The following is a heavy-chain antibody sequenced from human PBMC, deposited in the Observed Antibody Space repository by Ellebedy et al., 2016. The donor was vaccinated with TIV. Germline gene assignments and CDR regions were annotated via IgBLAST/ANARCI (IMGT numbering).Heavy chain of an antibody. Sequence: GESLKISCAASGFTFSIYWMHWVRQAPGKGLVWVSRINSDGSSTSYADSVKGRFTISRDNAENTLYLHMNSLRAEDTAVYYCARLSSTTRWDLDSWGQGTLVTVSS. CDR1: GFTFSIYW. CDR2: INSDGSST. J-gene: IGHJ4*02. D-gene: IGHD2-2*01. CDR3: ARLSSTTRWDLDS. V-gene: IGHV3-74*01.